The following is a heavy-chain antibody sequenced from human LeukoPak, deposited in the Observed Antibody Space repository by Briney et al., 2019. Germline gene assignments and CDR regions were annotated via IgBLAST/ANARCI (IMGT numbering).Heavy chain of an antibody. V-gene: IGHV3-23*01. CDR3: AKDPSGSYYFDY. CDR1: GFTFSSYA. Sequence: PGGSLRLSCAASGFTFSSYAMSWVRQAPGKGLEWVSAISGGGGSTYYADSVKGRFTISRDNSKNTLYLQMNSLRAEDTAVYYCAKDPSGSYYFDYWGQGTLVTVSS. J-gene: IGHJ4*02. CDR2: ISGGGGST. D-gene: IGHD1-26*01.